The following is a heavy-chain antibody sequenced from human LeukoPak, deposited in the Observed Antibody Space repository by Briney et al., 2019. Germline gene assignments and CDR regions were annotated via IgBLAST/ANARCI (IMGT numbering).Heavy chain of an antibody. D-gene: IGHD5-18*01. CDR1: GYTFTSYG. Sequence: GASVKVSCKASGYTFTSYGISWVRQAPGQGLEWVGWISAYNGNTNYAQTLQGRVHMTTDTSTTTAYMELRSLRSDDTDVYYCARADTAMPHGSYYYYYYMDVWGKGTTVTVSS. CDR3: ARADTAMPHGSYYYYYYMDV. J-gene: IGHJ6*03. V-gene: IGHV1-18*01. CDR2: ISAYNGNT.